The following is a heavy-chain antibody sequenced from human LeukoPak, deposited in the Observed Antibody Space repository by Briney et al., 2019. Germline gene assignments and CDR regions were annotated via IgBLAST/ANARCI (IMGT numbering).Heavy chain of an antibody. CDR2: MNPNSGNT. V-gene: IGHV1-8*02. Sequence: ASVKVSCXASGYTFTNYDINWVRRATGQGLEWMGWMNPNSGNTGYAQKFQGRVTINRNTSISTAYMELSSLRSEDTAVYYCARCATPRIACFDFWGQGTLVTVSS. D-gene: IGHD2-15*01. CDR3: ARCATPRIACFDF. CDR1: GYTFTNYD. J-gene: IGHJ4*02.